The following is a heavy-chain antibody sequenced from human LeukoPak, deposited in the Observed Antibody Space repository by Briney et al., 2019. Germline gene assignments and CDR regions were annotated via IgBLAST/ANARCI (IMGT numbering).Heavy chain of an antibody. D-gene: IGHD6-19*01. J-gene: IGHJ4*02. V-gene: IGHV3-7*03. CDR1: GFTFSKAW. CDR2: IKEDGSDK. CDR3: ARNSGWFRFDY. Sequence: GGSLRLSCAVSGFTFSKAWMSWVRQSPGKGLEWVANIKEDGSDKYYVDSVKGRFTISRDNAKNSLYLQMNSLRAEDTAVYYCARNSGWFRFDYWGQGTLVTVSS.